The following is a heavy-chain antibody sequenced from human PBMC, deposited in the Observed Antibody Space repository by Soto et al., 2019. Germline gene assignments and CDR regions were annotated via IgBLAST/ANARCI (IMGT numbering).Heavy chain of an antibody. CDR2: IYYSGST. CDR1: GGSISSSSYY. Sequence: SETLSLTCTVSGGSISSSSYYWGWIRQPPGKGLEWIGSIYYSGSTYYNPSLKSRVTISVDTSKNQFSLKLSSVTAADTAVYYCAVGTYDILTPNWFDPWGQGTLVTVSS. D-gene: IGHD3-9*01. CDR3: AVGTYDILTPNWFDP. V-gene: IGHV4-39*01. J-gene: IGHJ5*02.